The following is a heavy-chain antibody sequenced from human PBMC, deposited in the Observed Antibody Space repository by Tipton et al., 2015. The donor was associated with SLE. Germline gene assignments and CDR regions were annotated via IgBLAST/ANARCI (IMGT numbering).Heavy chain of an antibody. CDR3: ARHSIAAAGTPTWFDP. Sequence: TLSLTCAVYGGSFSGYYWSWIRQPPGKGLEWIGEINHSGSTNYNPSLKSRVTISVDTSKNQFSLKLSSVTAADTAVYYCARHSIAAAGTPTWFDPWGQGTLVTVSS. V-gene: IGHV4-34*01. D-gene: IGHD6-13*01. J-gene: IGHJ5*02. CDR1: GGSFSGYY. CDR2: INHSGST.